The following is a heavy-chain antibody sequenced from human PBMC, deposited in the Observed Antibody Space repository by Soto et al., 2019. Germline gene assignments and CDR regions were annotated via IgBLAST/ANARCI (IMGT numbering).Heavy chain of an antibody. D-gene: IGHD2-15*01. CDR2: IIPIFGTA. CDR1: GGTFSSYA. CDR3: ARVGCSGGSCYSPRGAFDY. J-gene: IGHJ4*02. Sequence: QVQLVQSGAEVKKPGSSMKVSCKASGGTFSSYAISWVRQAPGQGLEWMGGIIPIFGTANSAQKFQGRVTITADESTSTAYMELSSLRSEDTAVYYCARVGCSGGSCYSPRGAFDYWGQGTLVPVSS. V-gene: IGHV1-69*12.